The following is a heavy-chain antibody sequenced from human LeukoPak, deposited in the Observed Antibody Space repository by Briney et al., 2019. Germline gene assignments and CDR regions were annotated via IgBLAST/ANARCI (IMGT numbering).Heavy chain of an antibody. CDR1: GFTFSSYA. CDR3: AKTTSYDFWSGADWYFDI. V-gene: IGHV3-23*01. J-gene: IGHJ2*01. Sequence: GRSLRLSCAASGFTFSSYAMSWVRQAPGKGLEWVSAISAGGGSTYYADSVRGRFTISRDNSKNTLSLQMNSLRAEDTAVYYCAKTTSYDFWSGADWYFDIWGRGTLVTVSS. CDR2: ISAGGGST. D-gene: IGHD3-3*01.